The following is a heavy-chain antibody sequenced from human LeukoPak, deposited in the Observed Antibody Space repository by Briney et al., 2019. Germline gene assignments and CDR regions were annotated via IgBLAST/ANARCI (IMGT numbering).Heavy chain of an antibody. CDR1: GGTFSSCA. D-gene: IGHD3-22*01. CDR2: IIPIFGTA. CDR3: ARAPPYYYDSSGQFDY. Sequence: SVKVSCKASGGTFSSCAISCVRQAPGQWLEWMGGIIPIFGTANYAQKFQGRVTITADESTSTAYMELSSLRSEDTAVYYCARAPPYYYDSSGQFDYWGQGTLVTVSS. J-gene: IGHJ4*02. V-gene: IGHV1-69*13.